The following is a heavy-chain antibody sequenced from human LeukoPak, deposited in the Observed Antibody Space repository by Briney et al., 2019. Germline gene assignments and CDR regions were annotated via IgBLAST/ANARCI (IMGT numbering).Heavy chain of an antibody. V-gene: IGHV1-2*02. Sequence: ASVKVSCKASGYTFTGYYMHWVRQAPGQGLEWMGWINPNSGGTNYAQKSQGRVTMTRDTSISTAYMERSRLRSDDTAVYYCARRGIVGATAGDYWGQGTLVTVSS. CDR2: INPNSGGT. J-gene: IGHJ4*02. CDR1: GYTFTGYY. CDR3: ARRGIVGATAGDY. D-gene: IGHD1-26*01.